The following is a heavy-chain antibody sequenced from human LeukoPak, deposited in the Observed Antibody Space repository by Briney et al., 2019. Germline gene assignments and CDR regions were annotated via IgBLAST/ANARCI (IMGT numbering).Heavy chain of an antibody. CDR2: ISSSGSTI. J-gene: IGHJ4*02. Sequence: GGSLRLSCAASGFTFSDYYMSWIRQAPGKGLEWVSYISSSGSTIYYADSVKGRFTISRDNAKNSLYRQMNSLRAEDTAVYYCARSVDTAMVTLDYWGQGTLVTVS. D-gene: IGHD5-18*01. V-gene: IGHV3-11*01. CDR3: ARSVDTAMVTLDY. CDR1: GFTFSDYY.